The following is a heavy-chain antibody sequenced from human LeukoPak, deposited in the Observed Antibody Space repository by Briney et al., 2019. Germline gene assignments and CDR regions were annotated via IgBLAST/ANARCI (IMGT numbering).Heavy chain of an antibody. V-gene: IGHV3-74*01. D-gene: IGHD1-26*01. CDR3: GRESYSWSWYGPDQ. CDR2: ITSDGNDT. J-gene: IGHJ4*02. Sequence: QPGGSLRLSCAASGFAFSSYWMHWVRQAPGKGLVWVSRITSDGNDTVYADSVKGRFTISRDNAKNTLYLQMDSLRAEDTAVYYCGRESYSWSWYGPDQWGQGTLVTVSS. CDR1: GFAFSSYW.